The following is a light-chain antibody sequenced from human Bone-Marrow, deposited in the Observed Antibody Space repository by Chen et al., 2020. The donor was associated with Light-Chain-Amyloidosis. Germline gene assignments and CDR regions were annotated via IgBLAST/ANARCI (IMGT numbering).Light chain of an antibody. CDR2: RDT. CDR1: DLPTKY. CDR3: QSAERGGTEEVI. Sequence: SYELTQPPSVSVSPGQTARITCSGDDLPTKYAYWYQQKPGQAAVLVIHRDTKRPSGISERFCGTSTGTTATVTISGVQADDEADCLCQSAERGGTEEVIFGGGTKLTDL. J-gene: IGLJ2*01. V-gene: IGLV3-25*03.